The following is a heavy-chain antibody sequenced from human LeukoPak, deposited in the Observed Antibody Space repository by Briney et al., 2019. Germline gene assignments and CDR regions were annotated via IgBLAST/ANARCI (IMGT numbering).Heavy chain of an antibody. CDR2: IYYSGST. Sequence: SETLSLTCTVSGGSISSYYWGWIRQPPGKGLEWIGYIYYSGSTNYNPSLKSRVTISVDTSKNQFSLELSSVTAADTAVYYCASLALNYYDSSGYYPRDYWGQGTLVTVSS. V-gene: IGHV4-59*08. CDR3: ASLALNYYDSSGYYPRDY. CDR1: GGSISSYY. D-gene: IGHD3-22*01. J-gene: IGHJ4*02.